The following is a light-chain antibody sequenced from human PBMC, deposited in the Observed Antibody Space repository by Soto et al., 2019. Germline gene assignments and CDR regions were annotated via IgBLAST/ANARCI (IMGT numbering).Light chain of an antibody. V-gene: IGLV2-11*01. Sequence: QSALTQPRSVSGSPGQSVTISCTGTSSDVGGYNYVSWYQQHPGKAPKLLIYDVSKRPSGVPDRFSGSKSGNTASLTISGLQAEDDADYYCCSYAGSSTCVFGGGTKLTVL. CDR3: CSYAGSSTCV. CDR2: DVS. CDR1: SSDVGGYNY. J-gene: IGLJ3*02.